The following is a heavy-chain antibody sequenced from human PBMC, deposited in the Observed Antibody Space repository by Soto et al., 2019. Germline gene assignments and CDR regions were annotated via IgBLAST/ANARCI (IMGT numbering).Heavy chain of an antibody. CDR3: AKDEISKTIRGDAFNF. V-gene: IGHV3-30*18. D-gene: IGHD1-7*01. Sequence: GGSLRLSCAASGFTFSSDGMHWVRQAPGKGLEWVAVISYDGSYQYYVDSVKGRFTISRDNSKNTLYLQMNSLRAEDTAVYYCAKDEISKTIRGDAFNFWGQGTMVTVS. CDR2: ISYDGSYQ. J-gene: IGHJ3*01. CDR1: GFTFSSDG.